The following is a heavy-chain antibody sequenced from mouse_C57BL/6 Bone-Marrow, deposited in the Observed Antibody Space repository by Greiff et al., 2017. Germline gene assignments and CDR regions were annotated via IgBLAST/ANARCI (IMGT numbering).Heavy chain of an antibody. V-gene: IGHV1-54*01. CDR2: INPGSGGT. Sequence: QVQLQQSGAELVRPGTSVKVSCKASGYAFTNYLIEWVKQRPGQGLEWIGVINPGSGGTNYNEKFKGKATLTADKSSSTAYMQLSSLTSEDSAVYCCARGEGLSDGAYWGQGTLVTVSA. CDR3: ARGEGLSDGAY. J-gene: IGHJ3*01. CDR1: GYAFTNYL.